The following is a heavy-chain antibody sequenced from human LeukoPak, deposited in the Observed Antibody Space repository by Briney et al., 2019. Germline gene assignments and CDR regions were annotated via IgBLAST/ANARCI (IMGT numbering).Heavy chain of an antibody. D-gene: IGHD2-2*01. CDR1: GGSISSSSYY. J-gene: IGHJ3*02. V-gene: IGHV4-39*07. CDR3: ARGRYCSSTSCYHAFDI. Sequence: SETLSLTCTVSGGSISSSSYYWSWIRQPPGKGLEWIGEINHSGSTNYNPSLKSRVTISVDTSKNQFSLKLSSVTAADTAVYYCARGRYCSSTSCYHAFDIWGQGTMVTVSS. CDR2: INHSGST.